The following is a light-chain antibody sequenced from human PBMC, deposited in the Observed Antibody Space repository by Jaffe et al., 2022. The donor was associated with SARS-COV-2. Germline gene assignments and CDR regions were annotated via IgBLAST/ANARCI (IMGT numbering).Light chain of an antibody. Sequence: QSVLTQPPSASGTPGQRVTISCSGGNSDIGSNTVNWYQQLPGTAPKLLIYYNDQRPSGVPDRFSGSKSGTSASLAISGLQSEDEADYYCAAWDDNLKGRVFGGGTKLTVL. V-gene: IGLV1-44*01. CDR2: YND. CDR3: AAWDDNLKGRV. CDR1: NSDIGSNT. J-gene: IGLJ3*02.